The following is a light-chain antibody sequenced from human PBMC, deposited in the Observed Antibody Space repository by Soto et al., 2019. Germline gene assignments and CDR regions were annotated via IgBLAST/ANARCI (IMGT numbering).Light chain of an antibody. V-gene: IGKV1-27*01. CDR3: QKYNGAPWT. Sequence: DIQMTQSPSSLSASVGDRVTITCRATQGISNYFAWYQQKPGKVPKLLLYAASTLQSGVPSRFSGSGSGTDFTHTSSSLQPEDVATYYCQKYNGAPWTFGQGTKVEIE. CDR1: QGISNY. J-gene: IGKJ1*01. CDR2: AAS.